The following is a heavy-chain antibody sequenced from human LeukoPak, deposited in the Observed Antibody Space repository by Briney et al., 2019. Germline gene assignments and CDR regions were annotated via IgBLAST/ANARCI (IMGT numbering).Heavy chain of an antibody. CDR2: IIPILGIA. D-gene: IGHD2-2*02. V-gene: IGHV1-69*04. J-gene: IGHJ6*02. CDR1: GGTFSSYA. CDR3: ARLGYCSSTSCYRDSYYYYGMDV. Sequence: ASVKVSCKASGGTFSSYAISWVRQAPGQGLEWMGRIIPILGIANYAQKFQGRVTITADKSTSTAYMELSSLRSEDTAVYYCARLGYCSSTSCYRDSYYYYGMDVWGQGTTATASS.